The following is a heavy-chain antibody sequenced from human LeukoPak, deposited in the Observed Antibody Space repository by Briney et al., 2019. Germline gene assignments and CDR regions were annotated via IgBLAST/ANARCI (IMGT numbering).Heavy chain of an antibody. V-gene: IGHV4-59*08. Sequence: PSETLSLTCTVSSGPISSYYWSWIRQPPGKGLEWIGYIYYSGTTNYNPSLKSRVTISVDTSKNQFSLKLSSVTAADTAVYYCARQRVSGWRYFDYWGQGTLVTVSS. D-gene: IGHD6-19*01. CDR1: SGPISSYY. CDR2: IYYSGTT. J-gene: IGHJ4*02. CDR3: ARQRVSGWRYFDY.